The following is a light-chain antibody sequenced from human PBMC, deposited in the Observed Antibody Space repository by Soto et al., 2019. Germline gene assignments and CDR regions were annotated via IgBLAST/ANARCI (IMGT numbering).Light chain of an antibody. CDR1: QSVTSN. CDR3: QQYNTWST. V-gene: IGKV3-15*01. J-gene: IGKJ1*01. CDR2: GAS. Sequence: EIVMTQSPATLSVSPGESATLSCRASQSVTSNLAWYQQKPGQAPRLLIYGASTRATGIPARFSGSGSGTEFTLTISSLQSEDFAVYYCQQYNTWSTFGQGTKVEIK.